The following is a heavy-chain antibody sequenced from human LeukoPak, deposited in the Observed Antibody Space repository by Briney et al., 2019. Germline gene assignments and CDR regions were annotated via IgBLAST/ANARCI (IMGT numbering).Heavy chain of an antibody. CDR3: AGDSCSSTSCYGSPGRMDV. J-gene: IGHJ6*04. CDR1: GYTFTSYY. CDR2: INPSGGST. D-gene: IGHD2-2*01. V-gene: IGHV1-46*01. Sequence: ASVKVSCKASGYTFTSYYMHWVRQAPGQGLEWMGIINPSGGSTSYAQKFQGRVTMTRDTSTSTVYMELSSLRSEDTAVYYCAGDSCSSTSCYGSPGRMDVWGKGTTVTVSS.